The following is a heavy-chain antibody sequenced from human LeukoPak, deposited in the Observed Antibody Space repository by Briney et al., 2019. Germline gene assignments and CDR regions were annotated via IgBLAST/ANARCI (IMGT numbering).Heavy chain of an antibody. CDR3: ARGDSAGPRPHFDY. CDR1: GGSISSSGLY. V-gene: IGHV4-39*07. CDR2: IFSNGYT. D-gene: IGHD2-15*01. J-gene: IGHJ4*02. Sequence: SETLSLTCTVSGGSISSSGLYWGWIRQPPGKGLEWIGSIFSNGYTYYNPSLKTRVTISLDTSNNQFSLKLSPVTAADTAVFYCARGDSAGPRPHFDYWGQGTLVTVSS.